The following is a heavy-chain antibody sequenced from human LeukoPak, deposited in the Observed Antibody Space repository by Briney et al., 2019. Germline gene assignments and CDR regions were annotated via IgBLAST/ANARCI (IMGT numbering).Heavy chain of an antibody. V-gene: IGHV3-30*04. J-gene: IGHJ3*02. CDR1: GFTFSSYA. CDR2: ISYDGSNK. D-gene: IGHD3-10*01. CDR3: AREVSSGVSDAFDI. Sequence: GGSLRLSCAASGFTFSSYAMHWVRQAPGKGLEWVAVISYDGSNKYYADSVKGRFTISRDNSKNTLYLQMNSLRAEDTAEYYCAREVSSGVSDAFDIWGQGTMVTVSS.